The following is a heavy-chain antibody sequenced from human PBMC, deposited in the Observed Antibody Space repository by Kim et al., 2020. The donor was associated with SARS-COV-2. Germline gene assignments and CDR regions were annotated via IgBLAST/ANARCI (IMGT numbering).Heavy chain of an antibody. D-gene: IGHD2-2*01. Sequence: SETLSLTCTVSGGSISSSSYYWGWIRQPPGKGLEWIGSIYYSGSTYYNPSLKSRVTISVDTSKNQFSLKLSSVTAADTAVYYCARIVVVPAVYYYGMDVWGQGTTVTISS. CDR3: ARIVVVPAVYYYGMDV. CDR1: GGSISSSSYY. V-gene: IGHV4-39*01. J-gene: IGHJ6*02. CDR2: IYYSGST.